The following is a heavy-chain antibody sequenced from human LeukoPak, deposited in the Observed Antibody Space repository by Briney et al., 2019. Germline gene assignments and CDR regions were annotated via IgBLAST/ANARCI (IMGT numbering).Heavy chain of an antibody. CDR3: ARAFDFWSGYPFDP. V-gene: IGHV4-61*02. D-gene: IGHD3-3*01. CDR1: GGSISSGSYY. J-gene: IGHJ5*02. CDR2: IYTSGST. Sequence: SETLPLTCTVSGGSISSGSYYWSWIRQPTGKGLGWIGRIYTSGSTNYNPSLKSRVTISVDTSKNQFSLKLSSVTAADTAVYYCARAFDFWSGYPFDPWGQGTLVTVSS.